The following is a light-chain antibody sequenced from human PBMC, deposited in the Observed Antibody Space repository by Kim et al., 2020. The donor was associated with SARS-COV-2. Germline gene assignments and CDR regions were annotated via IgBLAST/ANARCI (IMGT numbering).Light chain of an antibody. Sequence: SELTQPPSASGTPGQRVTISCSGATSSIGTNYVSWYQQLPGTAPKLLIRRDNQRPSGVPDRFSGSKSETSASLAINGLRSEDEADYYCATWDDSLSCPVFGGGTKVTVL. CDR3: ATWDDSLSCPV. CDR1: TSSIGTNY. CDR2: RDN. J-gene: IGLJ3*02. V-gene: IGLV1-47*01.